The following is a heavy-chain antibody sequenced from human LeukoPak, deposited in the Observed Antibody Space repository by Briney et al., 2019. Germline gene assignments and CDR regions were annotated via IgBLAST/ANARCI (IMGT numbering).Heavy chain of an antibody. CDR2: IYYSGST. V-gene: IGHV4-31*03. CDR1: GGSISSGGYY. J-gene: IGHJ5*02. D-gene: IGHD6-13*01. Sequence: SETLSLTCTVSGGSISSGGYYWSWIRQHPGKGLEWIGYIYYSGSTYYNPSLKSRVTISVGTSKNQFSLKLSSVTAADTAVYYCARGGVSSSSWYNWFDPWGQGTLVTVSS. CDR3: ARGGVSSSSWYNWFDP.